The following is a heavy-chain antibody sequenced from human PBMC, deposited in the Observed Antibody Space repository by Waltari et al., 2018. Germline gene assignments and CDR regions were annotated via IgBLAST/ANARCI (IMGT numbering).Heavy chain of an antibody. D-gene: IGHD3-10*01. CDR3: AREYRGTLRDNLVDP. CDR1: GASISSGYYY. J-gene: IGHJ5*02. Sequence: QVQLQESGPGLVKPSQTLSLTCNVSGASISSGYYYWSWIRQPAGKGREWIGYIYPRRSTRYNPSLEIRVTISAATSNNQFSLNLTSVTAADTAIYYCAREYRGTLRDNLVDPWGQGTRVTVSS. V-gene: IGHV4-61*09. CDR2: IYPRRST.